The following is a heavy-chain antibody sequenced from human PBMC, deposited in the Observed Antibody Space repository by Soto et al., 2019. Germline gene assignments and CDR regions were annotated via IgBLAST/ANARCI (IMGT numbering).Heavy chain of an antibody. CDR1: GGTFSSYA. CDR2: IIPIFGTA. J-gene: IGHJ6*02. V-gene: IGHV1-69*06. Sequence: GASVKVSCKASGGTFSSYAISWVRQAPGQGLEWMGGIIPIFGTANYAQKFQGRVTITADKSTSTAYMELSRLRSDDTAVYYCARNRELLRNYYYYYGMDVWGQGTTVTVSS. D-gene: IGHD1-26*01. CDR3: ARNRELLRNYYYYYGMDV.